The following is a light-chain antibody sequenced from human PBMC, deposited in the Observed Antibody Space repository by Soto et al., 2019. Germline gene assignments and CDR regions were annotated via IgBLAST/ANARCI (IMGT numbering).Light chain of an antibody. Sequence: AIRMTQSPSSLSASTGDRVTITCRASQGISSYLAWYQQKPGKAPKLLIYAASTLQSGDPSRFSGSGSGTDFTLTISFLQSEDFATYYCQQYYSYPRTFGQGTKVEIK. CDR3: QQYYSYPRT. V-gene: IGKV1-8*01. J-gene: IGKJ1*01. CDR1: QGISSY. CDR2: AAS.